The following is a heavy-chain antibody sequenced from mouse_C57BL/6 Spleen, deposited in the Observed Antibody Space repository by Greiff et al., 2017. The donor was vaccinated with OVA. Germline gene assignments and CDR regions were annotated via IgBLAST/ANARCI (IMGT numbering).Heavy chain of an antibody. CDR1: GYTFTSYW. CDR3: ARRTRAMDY. J-gene: IGHJ4*01. CDR2: IDPSDSYT. Sequence: QVQLQQPGAELVKPGASVKLSCKASGYTFTSYWMQWVKQRPGQGLEWIGEIDPSDSYTNYNQKFKGKATLTVDTSSSTAYMQRSSLTSEDSAVYYCARRTRAMDYWGQGTSVTVSS. V-gene: IGHV1-50*01.